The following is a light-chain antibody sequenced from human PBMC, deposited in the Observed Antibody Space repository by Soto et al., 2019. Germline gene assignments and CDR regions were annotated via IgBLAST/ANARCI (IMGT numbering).Light chain of an antibody. V-gene: IGKV3-20*01. CDR1: QSVSSSY. CDR2: GAS. J-gene: IGKJ5*01. Sequence: EIVLTQSPGTLSLSPGERATLSCRASQSVSSSYLAWYQQKPGQAPRLLIYGASSRATGIPDRFSGSGSGTDFTLTIRRLEPEDFAVYYCKQYGSSPLTFGGGTRLENK. CDR3: KQYGSSPLT.